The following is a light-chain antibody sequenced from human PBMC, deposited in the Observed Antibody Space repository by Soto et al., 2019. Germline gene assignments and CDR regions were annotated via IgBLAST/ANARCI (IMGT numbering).Light chain of an antibody. CDR1: SSDVGGYNY. CDR3: SSYTSSSTL. J-gene: IGLJ2*01. Sequence: QSALTQPASVSGSPGQSITISCTGTSSDVGGYNYVSWYQQHPGKAPKLIIYEVSYRPSGVSNRFSGSKSGNTASLTISGLQAEDEADYYCSSYTSSSTLFGGGTKLTVL. V-gene: IGLV2-14*01. CDR2: EVS.